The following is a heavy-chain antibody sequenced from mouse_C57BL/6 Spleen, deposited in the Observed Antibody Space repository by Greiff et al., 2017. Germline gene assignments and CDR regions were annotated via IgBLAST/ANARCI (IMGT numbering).Heavy chain of an antibody. J-gene: IGHJ2*01. Sequence: VKLVESGAELARPGASVKLSCKASGYTFTSYGISWVKQRTGQGLEWIGEIYPRSGNTYYNEKFKGKATLTADKSSSTAYMELRSLTSEDSAVYFCARWLLPHFDYWGQGTTLTVSS. D-gene: IGHD2-3*01. CDR3: ARWLLPHFDY. CDR2: IYPRSGNT. V-gene: IGHV1-81*01. CDR1: GYTFTSYG.